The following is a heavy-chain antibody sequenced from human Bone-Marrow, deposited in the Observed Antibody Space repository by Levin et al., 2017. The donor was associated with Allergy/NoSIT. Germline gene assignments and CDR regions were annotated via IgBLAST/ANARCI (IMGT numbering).Heavy chain of an antibody. CDR3: ARVRDDYGDYLEVSEYFQH. D-gene: IGHD4-17*01. J-gene: IGHJ1*01. CDR1: GGTFSSYA. CDR2: IIPILGIA. Sequence: SVKVSCKASGGTFSSYAISWVRQAPGQGLEWMGRIIPILGIANYAQKFQGRVTITADKSTSTAYMELSSLRSEDTAVYYCARVRDDYGDYLEVSEYFQHWGQGTLVTVSS. V-gene: IGHV1-69*04.